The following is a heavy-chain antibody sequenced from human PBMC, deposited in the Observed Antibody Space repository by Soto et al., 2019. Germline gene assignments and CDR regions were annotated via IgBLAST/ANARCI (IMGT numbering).Heavy chain of an antibody. J-gene: IGHJ5*02. D-gene: IGHD1-26*01. V-gene: IGHV3-33*01. CDR2: IWYDGSNK. CDR3: ARTSGIRGWFDP. Sequence: QVQLVESGGGVVQPGRSLRLSCAASGFTVSSYGMHWVRQAPGKGLEWVAVIWYDGSNKYYADSVKGRFTISRDNSKNTLYLQMNSLRAEDTAVYYCARTSGIRGWFDPWGQGTLVTVSS. CDR1: GFTVSSYG.